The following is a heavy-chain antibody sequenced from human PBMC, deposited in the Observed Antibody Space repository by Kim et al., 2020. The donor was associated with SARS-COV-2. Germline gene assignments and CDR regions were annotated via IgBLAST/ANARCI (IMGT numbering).Heavy chain of an antibody. Sequence: SETLSLTCAVSGGSISSSNWWSWVRQPPGKGLEWIGEIYHSGSTNYNPSLKSRVTISVDKSKNQFSLKLSSVTAADTAVYYCARAPGSGSSTQSGGYYYYYGMDVWGQGTTVTVSS. CDR1: GGSISSSNW. V-gene: IGHV4-4*02. CDR3: ARAPGSGSSTQSGGYYYYYGMDV. CDR2: IYHSGST. D-gene: IGHD1-26*01. J-gene: IGHJ6*02.